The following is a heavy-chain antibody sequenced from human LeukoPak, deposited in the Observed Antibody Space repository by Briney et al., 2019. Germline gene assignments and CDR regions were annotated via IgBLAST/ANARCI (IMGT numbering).Heavy chain of an antibody. CDR1: GFTFSSYS. CDR3: ASEIDSNYFDY. Sequence: MAGGSLRLSCAASGFTFSSYSMNWVRQAPGKGLEWVSSISSSSSYIYYADSVKGRFTISRDNSKNTLYLQMNSLRAEDTAVYYCASEIDSNYFDYWGQGTLVTVSS. CDR2: ISSSSSYI. J-gene: IGHJ4*02. D-gene: IGHD3-22*01. V-gene: IGHV3-21*01.